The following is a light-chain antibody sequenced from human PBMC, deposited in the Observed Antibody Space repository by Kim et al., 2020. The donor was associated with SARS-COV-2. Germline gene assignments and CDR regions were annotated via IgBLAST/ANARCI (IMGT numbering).Light chain of an antibody. CDR2: YAY. Sequence: SVSVGDRVTITSQASQDMDYYLNVYQQERDRASKVLIYYAYNVKTGAPSGFSGSGSDTHFTLTISSPQPEDIATYHCKQYQKVPRTFGQGTKLEL. CDR3: KQYQKVPRT. CDR1: QDMDYY. V-gene: IGKV1-33*01. J-gene: IGKJ2*01.